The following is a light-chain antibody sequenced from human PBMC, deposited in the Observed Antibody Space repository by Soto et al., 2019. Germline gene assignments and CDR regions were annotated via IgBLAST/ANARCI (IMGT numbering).Light chain of an antibody. J-gene: IGKJ5*01. Sequence: DLQLTQSPSFLSASVGDRVTITCRASQVISSYLAWYQQKPGKAPKLLIYAASTLQSGVPSRFSGSRSGTEFTLTISSLQPEDFATYYCQQLNSYPITFGQGTRLEIK. V-gene: IGKV1-9*01. CDR2: AAS. CDR3: QQLNSYPIT. CDR1: QVISSY.